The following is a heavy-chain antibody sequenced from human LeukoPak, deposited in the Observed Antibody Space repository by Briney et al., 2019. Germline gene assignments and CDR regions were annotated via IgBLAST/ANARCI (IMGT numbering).Heavy chain of an antibody. CDR2: MNPNSGNT. D-gene: IGHD5/OR15-5a*01. V-gene: IGHV1-8*02. CDR1: GYTFTSYD. J-gene: IGHJ4*02. CDR3: ARGSVCLRFL. Sequence: ASVYVSCKASGYTFTSYDNNWVRHATAQGKEWRGWMNPNSGNTGYGQKFQGRVTMTRNTSIGTAYMELSSLRSEETAVYYCARGSVCLRFLWGQGTRVTVSS.